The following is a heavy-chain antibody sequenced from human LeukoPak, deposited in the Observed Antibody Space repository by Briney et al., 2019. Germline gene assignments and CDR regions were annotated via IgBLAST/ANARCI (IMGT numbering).Heavy chain of an antibody. Sequence: GGSLRLSCAASGFTFSSYEMNRVRQAPGKGLEWISYISSSGSTRHYADSVKGRFTISRDNAKNSLHLQMNSLRAEDTAVYYCARVRVGVYRYMDVWGKGTTVTISS. CDR1: GFTFSSYE. CDR3: ARVRVGVYRYMDV. CDR2: ISSSGSTR. D-gene: IGHD6-13*01. V-gene: IGHV3-48*03. J-gene: IGHJ6*03.